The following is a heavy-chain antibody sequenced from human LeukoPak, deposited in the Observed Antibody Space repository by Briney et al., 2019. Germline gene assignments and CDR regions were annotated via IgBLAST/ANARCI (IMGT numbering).Heavy chain of an antibody. CDR2: INPNSGGT. J-gene: IGHJ4*02. V-gene: IGHV1-2*02. CDR1: GYTFTGYY. D-gene: IGHD3-10*01. Sequence: ASVKVSCKASGYTFTGYYMHWVRQAPGQGLEWMGWINPNSGGTNYAQKFQGRVTMTRDTSISTAYMELSRLRSDDTAVYYCAGTMVRGVITYFDYWGQGTLVTVSS. CDR3: AGTMVRGVITYFDY.